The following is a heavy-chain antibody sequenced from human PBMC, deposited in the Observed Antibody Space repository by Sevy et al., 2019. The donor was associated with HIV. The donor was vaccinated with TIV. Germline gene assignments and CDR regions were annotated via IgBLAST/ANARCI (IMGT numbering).Heavy chain of an antibody. CDR2: ISGSGGST. Sequence: GGSLRLSCAASGFTFSSYAMSWVRQAPGKGLEWVSAISGSGGSTYYADSVKGRFTISRDNSKNTLYLQMNSLRAEDTAIYYCAKVNSGSYSYDYWGQGTLVTVSS. J-gene: IGHJ4*02. CDR3: AKVNSGSYSYDY. V-gene: IGHV3-23*01. CDR1: GFTFSSYA. D-gene: IGHD1-26*01.